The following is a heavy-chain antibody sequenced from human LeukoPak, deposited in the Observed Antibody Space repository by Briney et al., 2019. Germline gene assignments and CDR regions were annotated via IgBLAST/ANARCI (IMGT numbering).Heavy chain of an antibody. V-gene: IGHV1-18*01. D-gene: IGHD3-10*01. CDR1: GYDLNTYA. CDR3: ARDFAMARVFDF. Sequence: ASVTVSCKASGYDLNTYAFSWVRQAPGQGLEWMGWISAYNGKTEYAQNLRGRVTMTTDISTGTAYMDLRGLTSDDTAIYYCARDFAMARVFDFWGHGTLVTVSS. CDR2: ISAYNGKT. J-gene: IGHJ4*01.